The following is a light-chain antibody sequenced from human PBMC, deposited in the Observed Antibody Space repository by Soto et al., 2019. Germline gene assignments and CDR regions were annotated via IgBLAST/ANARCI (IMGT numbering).Light chain of an antibody. CDR2: DAS. Sequence: DIQMTQSPSSLSASVGDRVTITCRASQGIGIDLAWYQQKPGKPPKRLIYDASNLQSGVPSRFSGSGSGTEFTLTISSLQPEDFATYSCLQHYSYPWSFGQGTKVEIK. CDR1: QGIGID. J-gene: IGKJ1*01. CDR3: LQHYSYPWS. V-gene: IGKV1-17*01.